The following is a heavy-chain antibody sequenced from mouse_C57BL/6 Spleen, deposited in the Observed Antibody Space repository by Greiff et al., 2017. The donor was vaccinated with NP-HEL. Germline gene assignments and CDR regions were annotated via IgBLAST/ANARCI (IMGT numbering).Heavy chain of an antibody. CDR2: INPSTGGT. CDR3: ARDYYAMDY. CDR1: GYSFTGYY. V-gene: IGHV1-42*01. Sequence: EVKLMESGPELVKPGASVKISCKASGYSFTGYYMNWVKQSPEKSLEWIGEINPSTGGTTYNQKFKAKATLTVDKSSSTAYMQLKSLTSEDSAVYYCARDYYAMDYWGQGTSVTVSS. J-gene: IGHJ4*01.